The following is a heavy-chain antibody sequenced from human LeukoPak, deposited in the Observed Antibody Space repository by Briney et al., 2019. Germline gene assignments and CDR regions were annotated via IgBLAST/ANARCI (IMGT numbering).Heavy chain of an antibody. Sequence: GASVKVSCKASGYSFTNYAIHWVCQAPGQRLEWMGWITVGNGNTKYSQKFHDRVTITRDTSANTVYMELSSLRSEDTAVYYCARDLKQFGGWLDYWGQGTLVTVSS. CDR3: ARDLKQFGGWLDY. D-gene: IGHD6-19*01. CDR2: ITVGNGNT. CDR1: GYSFTNYA. V-gene: IGHV1-3*01. J-gene: IGHJ4*02.